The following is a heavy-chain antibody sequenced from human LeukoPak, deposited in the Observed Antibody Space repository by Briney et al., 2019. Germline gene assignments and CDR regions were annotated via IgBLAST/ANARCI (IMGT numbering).Heavy chain of an antibody. CDR3: ARDQWYYYGSGSYHPQDY. J-gene: IGHJ4*02. V-gene: IGHV3-11*06. D-gene: IGHD3-10*01. Sequence: GGSLRLSCAASGFTFSDYYMSWIRQAPGKGLEWVSYISNSSSYTNYADSVKGRFTISRDNAKNSLYLQMNSLRAEDTAVYYCARDQWYYYGSGSYHPQDYWGQGTLVTVSS. CDR1: GFTFSDYY. CDR2: ISNSSSYT.